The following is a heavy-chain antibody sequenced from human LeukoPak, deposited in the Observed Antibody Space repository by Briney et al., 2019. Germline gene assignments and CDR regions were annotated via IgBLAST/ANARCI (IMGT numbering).Heavy chain of an antibody. CDR3: ASSPLAVAAWYYFDY. D-gene: IGHD6-19*01. J-gene: IGHJ4*02. CDR1: GYTFTSYA. CDR2: INAGNGNT. Sequence: ASVKVYCKASGYTFTSYAMHWVRQAPGQRLEWMGWINAGNGNTKYSQKFQGRVTITRDTSASTAYMELSSLRSEDTAVYYCASSPLAVAAWYYFDYWAQGTLVTVSS. V-gene: IGHV1-3*01.